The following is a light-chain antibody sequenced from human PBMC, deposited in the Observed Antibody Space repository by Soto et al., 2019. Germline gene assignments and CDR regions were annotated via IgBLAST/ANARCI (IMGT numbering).Light chain of an antibody. Sequence: DIQMTQSPSTLSASVGDRVTITCRASQSISSWLAWYQQKPRKAPNLLIYKASSLESGVPSRFSGSGSGTEFTLTISSLQPDDFATYYCQQYNSYSRTFGQGTKVEIK. CDR2: KAS. CDR1: QSISSW. CDR3: QQYNSYSRT. V-gene: IGKV1-5*03. J-gene: IGKJ1*01.